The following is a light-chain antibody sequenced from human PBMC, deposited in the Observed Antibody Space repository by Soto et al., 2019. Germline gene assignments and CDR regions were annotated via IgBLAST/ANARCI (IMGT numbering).Light chain of an antibody. CDR3: QQYYSYPIT. J-gene: IGKJ5*01. CDR1: QGISIY. V-gene: IGKV1-8*01. Sequence: AIRMTKSPSSLSASTGDRVTITCRASQGISIYLAWYQQKPGKAPKLLIYAASTLQSGVPSRFSGSGSGTDFTLTISCLQSEDFATYYCQQYYSYPITFGQGTRLEIK. CDR2: AAS.